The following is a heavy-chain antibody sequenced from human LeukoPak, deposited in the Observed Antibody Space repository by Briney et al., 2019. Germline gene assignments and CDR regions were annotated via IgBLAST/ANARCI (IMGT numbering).Heavy chain of an antibody. CDR1: RYSFINYG. Sequence: ASVKVSCKASRYSFINYGISWLRQARGQGLEWMGWTSGDNVNTYYAQKFLGRVIMTTETSTTTAYMELRSLRPDDTAVYYCVRDWEWKAARNLFDPWGQGTRVTVSS. CDR3: VRDWEWKAARNLFDP. CDR2: TSGDNVNT. D-gene: IGHD6-6*01. J-gene: IGHJ5*02. V-gene: IGHV1-18*01.